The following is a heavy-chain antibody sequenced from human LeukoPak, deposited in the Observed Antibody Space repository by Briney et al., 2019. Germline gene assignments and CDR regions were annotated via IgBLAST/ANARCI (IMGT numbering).Heavy chain of an antibody. CDR1: GFTFSGYW. CDR2: INSDGSTT. CDR3: ARDYYSSAYY. J-gene: IGHJ4*02. Sequence: TGGYLRLYCAASGFTFSGYWMHWVRQAPGQGLVWVSRINSDGSTTSYADSVKGRFTISRDNAKNTLYLQMNSLRVEDTAVYYCARDYYSSAYYWGQGTLVTVSS. V-gene: IGHV3-74*01. D-gene: IGHD6-19*01.